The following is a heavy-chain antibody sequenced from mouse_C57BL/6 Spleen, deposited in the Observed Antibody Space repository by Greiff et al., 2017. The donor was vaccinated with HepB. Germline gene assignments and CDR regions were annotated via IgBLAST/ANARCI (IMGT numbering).Heavy chain of an antibody. CDR3: ARDQLRFAY. J-gene: IGHJ3*01. CDR1: GFTFSSYA. CDR2: ISDGGSYT. V-gene: IGHV5-4*01. Sequence: EVKVVESGGGLVKPGGSLKLSCAASGFTFSSYAMSWVRQTPEKRLEWVATISDGGSYTYYPDNVKGRFTISRDNAKNNLYLQMSHLKSEDTAMYYCARDQLRFAYWGQGTLVTVSA. D-gene: IGHD1-1*01.